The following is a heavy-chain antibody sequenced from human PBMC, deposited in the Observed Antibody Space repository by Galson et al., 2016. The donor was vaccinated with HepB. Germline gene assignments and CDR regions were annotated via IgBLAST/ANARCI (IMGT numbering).Heavy chain of an antibody. Sequence: SLRLSCAASGFTFSDHYTTWIRQAPGKGLEWVSYISGSSSYTNYADSVKGRFTISRDNAKNSLYLQLNSLRAEDTAIYYCARDPQLTSSWYFDLWGRGTLVTVSS. J-gene: IGHJ2*01. CDR2: ISGSSSYT. V-gene: IGHV3-11*06. CDR1: GFTFSDHY. D-gene: IGHD1-1*01. CDR3: ARDPQLTSSWYFDL.